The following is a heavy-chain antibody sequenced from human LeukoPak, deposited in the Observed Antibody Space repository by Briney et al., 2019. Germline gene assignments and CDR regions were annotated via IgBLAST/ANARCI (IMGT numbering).Heavy chain of an antibody. CDR1: GYMFSDYY. D-gene: IGHD3-10*01. Sequence: PGGSLRLSCAASGYMFSDYYMSWIHQAPEKGLEWLSYISHSGSTIYYADSVKGRFTVSRDNAKSSLYLQMNNLRAEDTALYYCATYGSGSGTFFDSWGQGTLVTVSS. J-gene: IGHJ4*01. CDR3: ATYGSGSGTFFDS. V-gene: IGHV3-11*04. CDR2: ISHSGSTI.